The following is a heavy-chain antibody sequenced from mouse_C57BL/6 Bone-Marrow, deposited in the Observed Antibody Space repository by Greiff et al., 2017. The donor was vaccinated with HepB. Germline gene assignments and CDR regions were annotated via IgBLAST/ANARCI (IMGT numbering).Heavy chain of an antibody. J-gene: IGHJ4*01. CDR1: GYTFTDYY. Sequence: LVESGAELVRPGASVKLSCKASGYTFTDYYINWVKQRPGQGLEWIARIYPGSGNTYYNEKFKGKATLTAEKSSSTAYMQLSSLTSEDSAVYFCASFITTVVATDAMDYWGQGTSVTVSS. CDR2: IYPGSGNT. D-gene: IGHD1-1*01. V-gene: IGHV1-76*01. CDR3: ASFITTVVATDAMDY.